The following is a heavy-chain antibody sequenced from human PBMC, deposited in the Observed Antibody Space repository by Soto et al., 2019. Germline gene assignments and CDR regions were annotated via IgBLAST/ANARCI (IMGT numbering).Heavy chain of an antibody. D-gene: IGHD3-22*01. CDR1: GGSISSYY. CDR2: IYYSGST. V-gene: IGHV4-59*01. Sequence: NPSETLSLTCTVSGGSISSYYWSWIRQPPGKGLEWIGYIYYSGSTNYNPSLKSRVTISVDTSKNQFSLKLSSVTAADTAVYYCARAYYYDSSGYYGFWFDPWGQGTLVTVSS. CDR3: ARAYYYDSSGYYGFWFDP. J-gene: IGHJ5*02.